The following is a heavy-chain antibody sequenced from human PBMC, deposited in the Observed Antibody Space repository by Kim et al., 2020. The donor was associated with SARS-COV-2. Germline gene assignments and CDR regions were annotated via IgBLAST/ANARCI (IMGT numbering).Heavy chain of an antibody. CDR3: ARGRAGNWTLRPYNWFDP. CDR2: INHSGST. J-gene: IGHJ5*02. D-gene: IGHD1-1*01. CDR1: GGSFSGYY. V-gene: IGHV4-34*01. Sequence: SETLSLTCAVYGGSFSGYYWSWIRQPPGKGLEWIGEINHSGSTNYNPSLKSRVTISVDTSKNQFSLKLSSVTAADTAVYYCARGRAGNWTLRPYNWFDP.